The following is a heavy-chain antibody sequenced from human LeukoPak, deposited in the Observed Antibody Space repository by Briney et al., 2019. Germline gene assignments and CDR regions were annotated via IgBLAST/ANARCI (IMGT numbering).Heavy chain of an antibody. J-gene: IGHJ4*02. Sequence: TGGSLRLSCAASGFTFSSYGMHWVRQAPGKGLEWVAFIRYDGSNKYYADSVKGRFTISRGNSKNTLYLQMNSLRAEDTAVYYCAKGGYGNYGGHYWGQGTLVTVSS. CDR2: IRYDGSNK. CDR1: GFTFSSYG. V-gene: IGHV3-30*02. CDR3: AKGGYGNYGGHY. D-gene: IGHD4-11*01.